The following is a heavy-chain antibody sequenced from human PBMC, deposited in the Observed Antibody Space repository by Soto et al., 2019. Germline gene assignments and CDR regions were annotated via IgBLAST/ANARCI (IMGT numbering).Heavy chain of an antibody. CDR1: GYTFTSYA. Sequence: QVQLVQSGAEVKKPGASVKVSCKASGYTFTSYAMHWVRQAPGQRLEWMGWINAGDGNTKYSQKFQGRVTITRDTSASTAYMELSSLRSEDTAVYYCAREGSGYDFDYWGQGTLVTVSS. J-gene: IGHJ4*02. V-gene: IGHV1-3*01. CDR3: AREGSGYDFDY. CDR2: INAGDGNT. D-gene: IGHD5-12*01.